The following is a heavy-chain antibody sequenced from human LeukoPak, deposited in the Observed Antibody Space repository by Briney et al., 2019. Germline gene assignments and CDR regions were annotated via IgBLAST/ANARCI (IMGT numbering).Heavy chain of an antibody. Sequence: ASVKVSCKASGYTFNGYYMYGVRQAPGQGLEWMGWINPNSGGTNYAQKFQGRVTMTRDTSINTAYMELSRLRSDDTAVYYCARGSSGRWAFDYWGQGTLVTVSS. D-gene: IGHD6-19*01. CDR1: GYTFNGYY. CDR2: INPNSGGT. J-gene: IGHJ4*02. CDR3: ARGSSGRWAFDY. V-gene: IGHV1-2*02.